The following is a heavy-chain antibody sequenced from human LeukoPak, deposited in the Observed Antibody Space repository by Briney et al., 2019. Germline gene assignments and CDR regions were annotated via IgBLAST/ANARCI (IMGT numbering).Heavy chain of an antibody. CDR1: GYTFTGYY. CDR3: ARPVPAADDAFDI. CDR2: INPNSGGT. D-gene: IGHD2-2*01. Sequence: ASVKVSCKASGYTFTGYYMHWVRQASGQGLEWMGWINPNSGGTNYAQKFQGWVTMTRDTSISTAYMELSRLRSDDTAVYYCARPVPAADDAFDIWGQGTMVTVSS. V-gene: IGHV1-2*04. J-gene: IGHJ3*02.